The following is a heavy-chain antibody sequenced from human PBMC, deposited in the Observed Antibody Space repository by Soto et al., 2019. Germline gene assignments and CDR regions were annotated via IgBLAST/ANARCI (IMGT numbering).Heavy chain of an antibody. CDR3: ARSSYYYDFDP. J-gene: IGHJ5*02. Sequence: SGPTLVNPTQTLTLTCTFSGFSLSTSGMRVSWIRQHPGKALEWLARIDWDDDKFYSTSMKTRLTISKDTSKNQVVLTMTNMDPVDTATYYCARSSYYYDFDPWGQGTLVTVSS. CDR1: GFSLSTSGMR. D-gene: IGHD3-22*01. V-gene: IGHV2-70*04. CDR2: IDWDDDK.